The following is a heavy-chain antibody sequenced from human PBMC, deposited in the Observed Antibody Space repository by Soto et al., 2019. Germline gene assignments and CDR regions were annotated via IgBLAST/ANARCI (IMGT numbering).Heavy chain of an antibody. CDR1: GFHFRSYG. CDR2: IWYDGSNQ. V-gene: IGHV3-33*01. CDR3: ARDRGGLMTLVTSSWLDP. Sequence: QVQLVESGGGVVQPGTSLRLSCAACGFHFRSYGMQWIRQAPGKGLEWVAVIWYDGSNQYYADSVKGRFTISRDNSKNTLYLQMNSLRAEDTAMYYCARDRGGLMTLVTSSWLDPWGQGTLVTVSS. J-gene: IGHJ5*02. D-gene: IGHD4-17*01.